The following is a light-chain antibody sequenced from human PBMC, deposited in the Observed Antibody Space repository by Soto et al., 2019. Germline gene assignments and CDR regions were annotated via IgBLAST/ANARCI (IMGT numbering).Light chain of an antibody. Sequence: EIVVTQSPALVSVSPGERVTLSCRASQSVSSSFLAWYQQKVGQAPRLLIYGASSRATGIPDRFSGSGSGTDFTLSISRLEPEDFAVYYCQQYGSSPRTFGQGTRLEIK. V-gene: IGKV3-20*01. CDR2: GAS. J-gene: IGKJ5*01. CDR1: QSVSSSF. CDR3: QQYGSSPRT.